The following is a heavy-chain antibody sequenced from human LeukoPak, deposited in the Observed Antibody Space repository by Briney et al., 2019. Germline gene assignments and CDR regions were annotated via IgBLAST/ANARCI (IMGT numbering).Heavy chain of an antibody. D-gene: IGHD2-2*01. V-gene: IGHV3-23*01. CDR3: AKAWTGYCSSTSCYEFDY. Sequence: GGSLGLSCAASGFTFSSYAMSWVRQAPGKGLEWVSAISGSGGSTYYADSVKGRFTISRDNSKNTLYLQMNSLRAEDTAVYYCAKAWTGYCSSTSCYEFDYWGQGTLVTVSS. J-gene: IGHJ4*02. CDR2: ISGSGGST. CDR1: GFTFSSYA.